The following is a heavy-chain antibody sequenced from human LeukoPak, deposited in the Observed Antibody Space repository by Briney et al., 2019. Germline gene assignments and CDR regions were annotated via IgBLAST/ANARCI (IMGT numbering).Heavy chain of an antibody. CDR1: GYTFTSYG. V-gene: IGHV1-2*02. CDR3: ARDPKHNDNANTFDY. CDR2: INPNRGGT. Sequence: ASVKVSCKASGYTFTSYGISWVRQAPGQGLEWMGWINPNRGGTKYAQKFQGRVTLTRDTSITTAYLELSRLTYDDTAIYYCARDPKHNDNANTFDYWGQGTLVTVSS. D-gene: IGHD3-9*01. J-gene: IGHJ4*02.